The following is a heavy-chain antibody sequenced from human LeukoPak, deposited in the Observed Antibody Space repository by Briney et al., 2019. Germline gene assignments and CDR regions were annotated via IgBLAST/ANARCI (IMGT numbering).Heavy chain of an antibody. CDR1: GGSISSGGYY. CDR2: IYYSGST. CDR3: ARGDSSGYYYPEYFQH. Sequence: SETLSLTCTVSGGSISSGGYYWSWIRQHPGKGLEWIGYIYYSGSTYYNPSLKSRVTISVDTSKNQFSLRLSSVTAADTAVYYCARGDSSGYYYPEYFQHWGQGTLVTVSS. D-gene: IGHD3-22*01. V-gene: IGHV4-31*03. J-gene: IGHJ1*01.